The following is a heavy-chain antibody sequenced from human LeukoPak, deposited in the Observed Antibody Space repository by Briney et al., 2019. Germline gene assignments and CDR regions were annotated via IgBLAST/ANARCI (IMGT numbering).Heavy chain of an antibody. CDR1: RASISRPYY. Sequence: SETLSLTCAASRASISRPYYWGWIRQPPGKGLEWIGSMFHTGSTYYNPSLKGRVTISLDTSKNQFSLKLSSVTAADTAVYFCASQISSRTLWFDPWGQGILVTVSS. J-gene: IGHJ5*02. V-gene: IGHV4-38-2*01. CDR3: ASQISSRTLWFDP. CDR2: MFHTGST. D-gene: IGHD2-2*01.